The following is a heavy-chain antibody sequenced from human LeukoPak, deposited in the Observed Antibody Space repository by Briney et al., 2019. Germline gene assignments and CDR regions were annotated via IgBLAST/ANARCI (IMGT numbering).Heavy chain of an antibody. D-gene: IGHD3-10*01. V-gene: IGHV1-69*13. CDR3: ARGITMVRGARLNYYYGMDV. CDR2: IIPIFGTA. J-gene: IGHJ6*02. Sequence: SVKVSCKASGGTFSSYAISWVRQAPGQGLEWMGGIIPIFGTANYAQKFQGRVTITADESTSTAYMELSSLRSEDTAVYYCARGITMVRGARLNYYYGMDVWGQGTTVTVSS. CDR1: GGTFSSYA.